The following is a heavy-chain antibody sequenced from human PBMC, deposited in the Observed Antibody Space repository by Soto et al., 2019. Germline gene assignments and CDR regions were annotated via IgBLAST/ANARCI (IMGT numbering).Heavy chain of an antibody. Sequence: GVSLRLSCAASGFTFSNYWMSWVRQAPGKGLEWVANMKQDGSEIDYMDSMKGRFTLSRDNAKNSLYLQMNSLRAEDTAVYYCARIGYRSSSFDYWGQGTLVTVSS. CDR3: ARIGYRSSSFDY. CDR1: GFTFSNYW. CDR2: MKQDGSEI. D-gene: IGHD6-6*01. J-gene: IGHJ4*02. V-gene: IGHV3-7*01.